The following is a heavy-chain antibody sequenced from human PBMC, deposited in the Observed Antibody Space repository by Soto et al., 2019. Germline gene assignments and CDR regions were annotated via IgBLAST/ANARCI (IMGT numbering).Heavy chain of an antibody. CDR2: IYYSGST. CDR3: ARELFGRSVWFDP. V-gene: IGHV4-59*01. Sequence: SETLSLTCTVSGGSISSYYWSWIRQPPGKGLEWIGYIYYSGSTNYNPSLRSRVTISVDTSKNQFSLKLSSVTAADTAVYYCARELFGRSVWFDPWGQGTLVTVSS. D-gene: IGHD3-10*01. J-gene: IGHJ5*02. CDR1: GGSISSYY.